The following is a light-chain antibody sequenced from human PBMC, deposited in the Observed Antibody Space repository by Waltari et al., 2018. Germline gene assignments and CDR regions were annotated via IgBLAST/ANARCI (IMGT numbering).Light chain of an antibody. CDR1: SWHSSHA. CDR2: LNSDGSH. V-gene: IGLV4-69*01. CDR3: QTWGTGIWV. Sequence: QLVLPQSPSASASLGAWVQPTCTLRSWHSSHATAWPQQQPEKGPRYLLRLNSDGSHSKGDGIPDRFSGSSSGAERYRTISSLQSEDEADYYCQTWGTGIWVFGGGTKLTVL. J-gene: IGLJ3*02.